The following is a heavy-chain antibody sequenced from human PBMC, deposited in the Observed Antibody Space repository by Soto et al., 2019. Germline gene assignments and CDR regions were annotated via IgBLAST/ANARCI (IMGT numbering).Heavy chain of an antibody. D-gene: IGHD6-13*01. CDR2: ISYSGST. J-gene: IGHJ4*02. V-gene: IGHV4-59*01. CDR1: GGSISSYY. CDR3: VRDCYASSCFDY. Sequence: SETLSLTCTVSGGSISSYYWSWIRQPPGKGLEWIGYISYSGSTNYKPSLKSRVTISVDTSKNQFSLKVGSVTAADTAVYYCVRDCYASSCFDYWGQGILLTVSS.